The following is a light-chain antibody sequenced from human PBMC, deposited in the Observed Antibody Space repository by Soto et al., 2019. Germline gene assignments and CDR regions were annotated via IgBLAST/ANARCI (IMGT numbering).Light chain of an antibody. V-gene: IGLV2-8*01. Sequence: QSALIQPPSASGSPGQSVTISCTGTSSDVGAYNYVSWYQQHPGKVPKVMIYEVSKRPSGVPDRFSGSKSGNTASLTVSGLQAEDEADYYCSSYAGNHNFYIFGTGTKLTVL. CDR1: SSDVGAYNY. J-gene: IGLJ1*01. CDR3: SSYAGNHNFYI. CDR2: EVS.